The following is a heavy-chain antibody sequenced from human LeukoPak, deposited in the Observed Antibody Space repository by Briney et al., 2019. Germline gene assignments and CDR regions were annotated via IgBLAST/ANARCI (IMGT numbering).Heavy chain of an antibody. CDR2: ISSSSSYI. Sequence: GGSLRLSCAASGFTFSSYSMTWVRQAPGKGLEWASSISSSSSYIYYADSVKGRFTISRDNAKNSLYLQMNSLRAEDTAVYYCARTVYSSSWSRTGYGMDVWGQGTTVTVSS. CDR1: GFTFSSYS. CDR3: ARTVYSSSWSRTGYGMDV. V-gene: IGHV3-21*01. J-gene: IGHJ6*02. D-gene: IGHD6-13*01.